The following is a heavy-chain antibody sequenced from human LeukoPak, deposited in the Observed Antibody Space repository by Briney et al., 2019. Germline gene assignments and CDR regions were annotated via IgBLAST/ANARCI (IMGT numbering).Heavy chain of an antibody. CDR1: GFTFTNYA. D-gene: IGHD3-10*01. J-gene: IGHJ3*02. CDR2: ISYDVSNE. V-gene: IGHV3-30-3*01. Sequence: GGSLRLSCAASGFTFTNYAMHWVRQAPGKGLEWVAVISYDVSNEYNADSVKGRVTISTDSFNNTLYMQMNSLRAEDTAVYYCARDLGIRGPTAFDIWGQGTMVTISS. CDR3: ARDLGIRGPTAFDI.